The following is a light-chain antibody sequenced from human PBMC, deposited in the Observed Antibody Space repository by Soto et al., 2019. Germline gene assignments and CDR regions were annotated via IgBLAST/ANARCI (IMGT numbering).Light chain of an antibody. V-gene: IGLV1-51*01. CDR3: GTWESNQGV. J-gene: IGLJ3*02. Sequence: QSALTQPPSVSAAPGQNVTISCSGSRSNIGNTYVSWYQQIPGTAPRLLIYDNNKRPSGIPHLFSGSKSGTSATLAITGLQTGDEADYYCGTWESNQGVFGGGTKLTVL. CDR2: DNN. CDR1: RSNIGNTY.